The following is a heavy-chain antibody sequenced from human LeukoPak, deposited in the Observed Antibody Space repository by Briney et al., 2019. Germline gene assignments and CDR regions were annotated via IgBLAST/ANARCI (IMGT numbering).Heavy chain of an antibody. J-gene: IGHJ3*02. CDR1: GGAISIYY. D-gene: IGHD2-21*02. V-gene: IGHV4-59*01. Sequence: PSETLSLTCTVSGGAISIYYWSWIRQPPGKGLEWIGYISYSGSTNYNPSLKSRVTISVDTSKKQFSLKLSSVTAADTAMYYCAGGGAYCGGDCYSGAFDIWGQGTMVTVSS. CDR2: ISYSGST. CDR3: AGGGAYCGGDCYSGAFDI.